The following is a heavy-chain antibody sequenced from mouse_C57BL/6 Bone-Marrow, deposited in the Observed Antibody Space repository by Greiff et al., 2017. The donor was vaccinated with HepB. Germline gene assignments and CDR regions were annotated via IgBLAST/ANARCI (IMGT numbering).Heavy chain of an antibody. CDR2: IHPNSGST. V-gene: IGHV1-64*01. Sequence: QVQLKQPGAELVKPGASVKLSCKASGYTFTSYWMHWVKQRPGQGLEWIGMIHPNSGSTNYNEKFKSKATLTVDKSSSTAYMQLSSLTSEDSAVYYCARGGWGNSMDYWGQGTSVTVSS. CDR1: GYTFTSYW. CDR3: ARGGWGNSMDY. J-gene: IGHJ4*01. D-gene: IGHD2-1*01.